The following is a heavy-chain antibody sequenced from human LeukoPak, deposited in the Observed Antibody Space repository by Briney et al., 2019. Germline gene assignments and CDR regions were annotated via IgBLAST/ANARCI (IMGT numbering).Heavy chain of an antibody. J-gene: IGHJ4*02. CDR2: INQDGSER. CDR1: GFTFSSYW. CDR3: ARAYWGSVDY. V-gene: IGHV3-7*03. Sequence: TGGSLRLSCAASGFTFSSYWMSWVRQAPGKGLEWVANINQDGSERFYVDSVKGRFTISRDNLKKSLYLQMINLRDEDTAVYYCARAYWGSVDYWGQGALVTVSS. D-gene: IGHD7-27*01.